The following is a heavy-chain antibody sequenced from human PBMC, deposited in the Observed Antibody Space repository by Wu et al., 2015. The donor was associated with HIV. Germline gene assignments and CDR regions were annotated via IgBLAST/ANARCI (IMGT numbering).Heavy chain of an antibody. J-gene: IGHJ3*02. CDR1: GGTFSDYS. V-gene: IGHV1-69*18. CDR2: IIPIFDTA. CDR3: ARGAVKDAFHI. Sequence: QVQLVQSGAEVKKPGASVMVSCKASGGTFSDYSISWVRQAPGQGLEWIGRIIPIFDTANYAQKFQGRITISADASTTTVYMDLSSLKSEDTAVYYCARGAVKDAFHIWGQGTMVTVTS.